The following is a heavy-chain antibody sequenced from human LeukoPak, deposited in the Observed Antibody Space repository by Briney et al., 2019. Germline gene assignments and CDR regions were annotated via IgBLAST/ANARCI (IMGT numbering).Heavy chain of an antibody. D-gene: IGHD3-3*01. CDR3: GRGQSYDFWSGYSGTIDY. V-gene: IGHV3-7*01. J-gene: IGHJ4*02. Sequence: GGSLRLSCAASGFTFSSYWMSWVRQGPGKGLEGGPNIKQDGSDKYYVDSFKGRFTISRDNANNSLYLKMNSLRAEDTAVYYCGRGQSYDFWSGYSGTIDYWGQGTLVTVSS. CDR1: GFTFSSYW. CDR2: IKQDGSDK.